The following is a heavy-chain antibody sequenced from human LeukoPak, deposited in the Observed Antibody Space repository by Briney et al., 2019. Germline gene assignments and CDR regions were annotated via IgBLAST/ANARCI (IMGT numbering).Heavy chain of an antibody. J-gene: IGHJ4*02. CDR2: INPSGGDT. CDR3: AKAYNYGSGSYYSFFDN. CDR1: LFTFSSYA. Sequence: GGSLRLSCAASLFTFSSYAMTWVRQAPGKGLEWVSTINPSGGDTYYADSVRGRFTISRDNSKKTLYLQMDSLRAEDTAVYYCAKAYNYGSGSYYSFFDNWGQGTLVTVSS. V-gene: IGHV3-23*01. D-gene: IGHD3-10*01.